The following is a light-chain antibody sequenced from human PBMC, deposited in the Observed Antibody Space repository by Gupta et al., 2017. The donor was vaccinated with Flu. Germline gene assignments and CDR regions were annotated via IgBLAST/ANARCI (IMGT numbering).Light chain of an antibody. J-gene: IGLJ2*01. Sequence: SSSNIGNNYVSWYQQLPGTVPKLLIYENNKRPSGIPDRLSGSKSGTSATLGITGLQTGDEAEYYCATWDSSLSAVLFGGGTKLTVL. V-gene: IGLV1-51*02. CDR2: ENN. CDR3: ATWDSSLSAVL. CDR1: SSNIGNNY.